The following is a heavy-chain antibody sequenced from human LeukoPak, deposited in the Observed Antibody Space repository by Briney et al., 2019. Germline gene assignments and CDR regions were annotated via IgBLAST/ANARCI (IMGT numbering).Heavy chain of an antibody. D-gene: IGHD3-16*01. CDR2: INPSGGST. V-gene: IGHV1-46*01. Sequence: GIINPSGGSTSYAQKFQGRVTMTRDTSTSTVYMELSSLRSEDTAVYYCARGSVSAGGGSDYWGQGTLVTVSS. J-gene: IGHJ4*02. CDR3: ARGSVSAGGGSDY.